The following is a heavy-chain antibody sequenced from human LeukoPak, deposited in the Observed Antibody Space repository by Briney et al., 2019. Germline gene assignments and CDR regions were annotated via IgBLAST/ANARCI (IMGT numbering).Heavy chain of an antibody. Sequence: PGGSLRLSCAASGFTFSSYEMNWVRQAPGKGLEWVSYISSSGSTIYYADSVKGRFTITRDNAKNSLYLQMHSPRAADTAAYYCARVYGDYVLDYWGQGTLVTVSS. D-gene: IGHD4-17*01. V-gene: IGHV3-48*03. CDR3: ARVYGDYVLDY. J-gene: IGHJ4*02. CDR2: ISSSGSTI. CDR1: GFTFSSYE.